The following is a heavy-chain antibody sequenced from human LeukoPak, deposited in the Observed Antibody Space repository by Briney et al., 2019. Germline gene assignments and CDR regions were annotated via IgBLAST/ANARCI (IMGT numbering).Heavy chain of an antibody. CDR2: IYHSGST. CDR3: ARGRYGSGSYRSDY. V-gene: IGHV4-4*02. D-gene: IGHD3-10*01. CDR1: GGSISSSDW. Sequence: SETLSLTCAVSGGSISSSDWWSWVRQPPGKGLEWIGEIYHSGSTNYNPSLKSRVTISVGKSKNQFSLKLSSVTAADTAVYYCARGRYGSGSYRSDYWGQGTLVTVSS. J-gene: IGHJ4*02.